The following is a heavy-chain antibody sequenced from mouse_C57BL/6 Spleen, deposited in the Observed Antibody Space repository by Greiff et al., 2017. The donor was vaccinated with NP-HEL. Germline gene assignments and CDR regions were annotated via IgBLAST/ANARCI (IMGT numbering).Heavy chain of an antibody. V-gene: IGHV1-50*01. CDR1: GYTFTSYW. CDR3: ARRLLRDWYVDV. CDR2: IDPSDSYT. D-gene: IGHD1-1*01. Sequence: QVQLQQPGAELVKPGASVKLSCKASGYTFTSYWMQWVKQRPGQGLEWIGEIDPSDSYTNYNQKFKGKATLTVDTSSSTAYRQLSSLTSEDSAVYYCARRLLRDWYVDVWGTGTTVTVSS. J-gene: IGHJ1*03.